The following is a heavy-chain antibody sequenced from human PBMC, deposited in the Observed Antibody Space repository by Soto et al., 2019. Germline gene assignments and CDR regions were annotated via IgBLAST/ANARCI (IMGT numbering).Heavy chain of an antibody. CDR3: ARIPRPDYYYGMDV. Sequence: QVQLQESGPGLVKPSETLSLTCTVSGGSISKYYWSWIRQPPGKGLEWIGYIFYSGSTNYNPSLKSRVTMSVDTSKNQFSLRLSSVTAADTAMYYCARIPRPDYYYGMDVWGQGTTVTVSS. D-gene: IGHD2-2*02. CDR2: IFYSGST. J-gene: IGHJ6*02. CDR1: GGSISKYY. V-gene: IGHV4-59*01.